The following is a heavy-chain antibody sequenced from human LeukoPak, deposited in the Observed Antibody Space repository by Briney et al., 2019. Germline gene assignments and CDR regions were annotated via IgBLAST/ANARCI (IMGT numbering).Heavy chain of an antibody. D-gene: IGHD6-19*01. V-gene: IGHV4-59*01. CDR1: GGSIGDYS. CDR3: ARRLYSSGWSCGFDP. CDR2: ISYTGIT. Sequence: SETLSLTCSVSGGSIGDYSWPWVRQPPGKRLEYIGYISYTGITYNNPPLMSRVTISVHTPKNQCSLKLTSVTAADTAVYYCARRLYSSGWSCGFDPWGQGTLVTVSS. J-gene: IGHJ5*02.